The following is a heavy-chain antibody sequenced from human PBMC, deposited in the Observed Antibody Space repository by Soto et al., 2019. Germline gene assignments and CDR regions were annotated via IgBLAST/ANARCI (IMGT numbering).Heavy chain of an antibody. CDR3: AKTESGWYDILTGYYVPNY. D-gene: IGHD3-9*01. V-gene: IGHV3-49*04. CDR2: IRSSRYGATT. CDR1: GFTFHDHG. Sequence: GGSLRLSCATSGFTFHDHGMSWVRQAPGKGLDWVGFIRSSRYGATTDYAASVKGRFFISRDDFKSIAFLQMNNLETEDTAVYYCAKTESGWYDILTGYYVPNYWGQGTLVTVS. J-gene: IGHJ4*02.